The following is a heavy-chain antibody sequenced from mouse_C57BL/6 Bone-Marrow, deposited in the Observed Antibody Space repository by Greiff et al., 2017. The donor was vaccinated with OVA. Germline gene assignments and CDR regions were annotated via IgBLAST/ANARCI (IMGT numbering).Heavy chain of an antibody. CDR3: ARSRNWDYYFDY. CDR1: GYTFTDYY. V-gene: IGHV1-76*01. CDR2: IYPGSGNT. D-gene: IGHD4-1*01. Sequence: QVQLQQSGAELVRPGASVKLSCKASGYTFTDYYINWVKQRPGQGLEWIARIYPGSGNTYYNEKFKGKATLTAEKSSSTAYMQLSSLTSEDSAVYFCARSRNWDYYFDYWGQGTTLTVSS. J-gene: IGHJ2*01.